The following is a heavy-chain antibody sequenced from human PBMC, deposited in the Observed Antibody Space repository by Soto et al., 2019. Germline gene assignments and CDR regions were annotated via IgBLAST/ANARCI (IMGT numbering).Heavy chain of an antibody. J-gene: IGHJ4*02. CDR3: ARPPAYCGGDCYYFDY. D-gene: IGHD2-21*02. Sequence: GESLKISCKGSGYSFTSYWIGWVRQMPGKGLEWMGIIYPGDSDTRYSPSFQGQVTISADKSISTAYLQWSSLKASDTAMYYCARPPAYCGGDCYYFDYWGQGTLVTVSS. CDR1: GYSFTSYW. CDR2: IYPGDSDT. V-gene: IGHV5-51*01.